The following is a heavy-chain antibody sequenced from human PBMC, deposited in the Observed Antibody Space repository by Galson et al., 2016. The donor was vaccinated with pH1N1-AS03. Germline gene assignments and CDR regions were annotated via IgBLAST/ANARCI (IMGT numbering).Heavy chain of an antibody. J-gene: IGHJ4*02. V-gene: IGHV3-48*04. CDR3: AREGAMITFGGVGPASDY. CDR2: ISISSRTR. Sequence: SLRLSCAASGFSFSSYSMNWVRQAPGKGLEWVSDISISSRTRNYADSVKGRFTISRDNAKNSLFLQMNSLRGEETAVYYCAREGAMITFGGVGPASDYWGQGTLVTVSS. CDR1: GFSFSSYS. D-gene: IGHD3-16*01.